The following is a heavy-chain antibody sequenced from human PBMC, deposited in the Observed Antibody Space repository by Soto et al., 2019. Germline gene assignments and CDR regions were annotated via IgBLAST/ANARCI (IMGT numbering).Heavy chain of an antibody. CDR1: GFTFSSYG. CDR3: ARDSESSSPYYGMGV. J-gene: IGHJ6*02. CDR2: IWYDGSNK. V-gene: IGHV3-33*01. Sequence: PGRSLRLSCAASGFTFSSYGMHWVRQAPGKGLEWVAVIWYDGSNKYYADSVKGRFTISRDNSKNTLYLQMNSLRAEDTAVYYCARDSESSSPYYGMGVWGQGTTVTV.